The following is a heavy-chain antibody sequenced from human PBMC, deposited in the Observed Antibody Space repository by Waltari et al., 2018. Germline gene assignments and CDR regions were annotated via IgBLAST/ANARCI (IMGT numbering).Heavy chain of an antibody. V-gene: IGHV3-23*01. J-gene: IGHJ4*02. Sequence: EVQLLESGGGLVQPGGSLRLSCAASGFTFSSYAMIWVRQAPGKGLEWVSAISGSGGSTYYADSVKGRFTISRDNSKNTLYLQMNSLRAEDTAVYYCAKLVGATTRFDYWGQGTLITVSS. CDR3: AKLVGATTRFDY. CDR2: ISGSGGST. D-gene: IGHD1-26*01. CDR1: GFTFSSYA.